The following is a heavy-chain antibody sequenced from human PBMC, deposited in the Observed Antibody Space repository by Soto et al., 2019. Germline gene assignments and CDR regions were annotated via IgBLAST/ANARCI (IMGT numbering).Heavy chain of an antibody. CDR1: GFTFSSYA. J-gene: IGHJ4*02. CDR3: ARTQYDFWSGYYNPFDY. Sequence: GGSLRLSCAASGFTFSSYAMHWVRQAPGKGLEWVAVISYDGSNKYYADSVKGRFTISRDNSKNTLYLQMNSLRAEDTAVYYCARTQYDFWSGYYNPFDYWGQGTLVTVSS. V-gene: IGHV3-30-3*01. D-gene: IGHD3-3*01. CDR2: ISYDGSNK.